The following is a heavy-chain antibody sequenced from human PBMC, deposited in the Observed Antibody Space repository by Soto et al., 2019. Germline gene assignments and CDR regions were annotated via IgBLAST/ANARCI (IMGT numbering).Heavy chain of an antibody. Sequence: VFLKIPWSVSGYSCINYWVSWVRQMPGKGLEWMGRIDPSDSYTTYSTSFQGHVTISADKSISTAYLQWTSLKASDTAMYYCASLXCSGGSCHSYYYYGMDVWGQGTTVTVSS. CDR1: GYSCINYW. CDR3: ASLXCSGGSCHSYYYYGMDV. V-gene: IGHV5-10-1*01. CDR2: IDPSDSYT. J-gene: IGHJ6*02. D-gene: IGHD2-15*01.